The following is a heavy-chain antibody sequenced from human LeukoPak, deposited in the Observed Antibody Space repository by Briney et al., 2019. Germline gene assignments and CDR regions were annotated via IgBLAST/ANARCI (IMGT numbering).Heavy chain of an antibody. CDR3: ARGLGPVDV. V-gene: IGHV4-4*02. CDR2: IYHSGST. Sequence: PSGTLSLTCAVSGGSISSSNWWSWVRQPPGKGLEWIGEIYHSGSTNYNPSLKSRVTISVDTSKNQFSLQLNSVTPEDTAVYYCARGLGPVDVWGKGTTVTVSS. J-gene: IGHJ6*04. CDR1: GGSISSSNW.